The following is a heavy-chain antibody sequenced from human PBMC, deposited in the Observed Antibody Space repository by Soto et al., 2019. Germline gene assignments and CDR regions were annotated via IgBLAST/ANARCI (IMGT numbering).Heavy chain of an antibody. Sequence: GGSLRLSCAASGFTFSGSAMHWVRQASGKGLEWVGRIRSKANSHTTEYAASVKGRFTISRDDSKTSLFLQMNSLKTEDTAVYYCARAGSGTRYFDYWGQGTPVTVSS. J-gene: IGHJ4*03. CDR3: ARAGSGTRYFDY. CDR2: IRSKANSHTT. CDR1: GFTFSGSA. D-gene: IGHD2-15*01. V-gene: IGHV3-73*01.